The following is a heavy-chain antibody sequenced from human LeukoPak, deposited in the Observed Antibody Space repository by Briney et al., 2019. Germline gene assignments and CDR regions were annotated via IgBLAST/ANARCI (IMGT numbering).Heavy chain of an antibody. CDR2: IYYSGST. J-gene: IGHJ4*02. D-gene: IGHD1-1*01. V-gene: IGHV4-59*08. Sequence: SQTLSLTCTVSGGSISSYYWSWIRQPPGKVLHWIGYIYYSGSTNYNPSLKSRVTISVDTSKNQLSLKLSSVTAADTAVYYCARTTNTRYLHFDYWGQGTLVTVSS. CDR3: ARTTNTRYLHFDY. CDR1: GGSISSYY.